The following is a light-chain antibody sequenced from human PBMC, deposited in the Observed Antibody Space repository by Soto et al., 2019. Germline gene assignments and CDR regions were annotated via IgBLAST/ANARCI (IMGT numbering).Light chain of an antibody. CDR1: QSVSSY. CDR3: QQRSNWPLT. V-gene: IGKV3-11*01. Sequence: EIVLRQSPAALALSPAERGTLSCRASQSVSSYLAWYQQKPGQAPRLLIHSASSRATGIPDRFSGSGSGTDFTLTISRLEPEDFAVYYCQQRSNWPLTFGGGTKVDI. CDR2: SAS. J-gene: IGKJ4*01.